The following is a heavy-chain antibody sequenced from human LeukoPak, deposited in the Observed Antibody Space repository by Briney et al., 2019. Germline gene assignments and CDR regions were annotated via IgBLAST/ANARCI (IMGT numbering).Heavy chain of an antibody. CDR3: ARSYYYGSGSYYTLGYYYCYMDV. Sequence: ASVKVSCKTSGYTFTGYYMHWVRQAPGQGLEWMGWINPNSGGTNYAQKFQGRVTMTRNTSISTAYMELSSLRSEDTAVYYCARSYYYGSGSYYTLGYYYCYMDVWGKGTTVTISS. CDR2: INPNSGGT. D-gene: IGHD3-10*01. J-gene: IGHJ6*03. CDR1: GYTFTGYY. V-gene: IGHV1-2*02.